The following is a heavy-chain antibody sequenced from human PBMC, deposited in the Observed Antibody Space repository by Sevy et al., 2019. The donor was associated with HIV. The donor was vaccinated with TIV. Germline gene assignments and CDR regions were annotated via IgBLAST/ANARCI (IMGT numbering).Heavy chain of an antibody. Sequence: ASVKVSCKVSGYTLTELSMHWVRQAPGKGLEWMGGFDPEDGETIYAQKFQGRVTMTEDTSTDTAYMELSSLRSDDTAVYYCATPFLMGNRYYYYGMDVWGQGTTVTVSS. V-gene: IGHV1-24*01. J-gene: IGHJ6*02. D-gene: IGHD3-3*02. CDR2: FDPEDGET. CDR3: ATPFLMGNRYYYYGMDV. CDR1: GYTLTELS.